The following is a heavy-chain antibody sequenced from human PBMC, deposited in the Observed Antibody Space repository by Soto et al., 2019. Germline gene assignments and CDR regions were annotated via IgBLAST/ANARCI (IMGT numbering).Heavy chain of an antibody. Sequence: QVQLVQSGAEVKKPGSSVKVSCKASGGTFSSYTISWVRQAPGQGLEWMGRIIPILGIANYAQKFQGRVTITADKSTSTAYMELSSLRSEDTAVYYCATLVATSPYYYFDYWGQGTLVTVSS. D-gene: IGHD5-12*01. CDR2: IIPILGIA. CDR3: ATLVATSPYYYFDY. CDR1: GGTFSSYT. V-gene: IGHV1-69*02. J-gene: IGHJ4*02.